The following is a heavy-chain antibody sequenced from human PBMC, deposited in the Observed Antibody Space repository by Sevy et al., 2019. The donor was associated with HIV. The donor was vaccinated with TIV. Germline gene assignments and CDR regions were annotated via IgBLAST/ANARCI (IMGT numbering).Heavy chain of an antibody. D-gene: IGHD2-21*01. J-gene: IGHJ3*02. CDR1: GFTFDDYA. Sequence: SLKISCAASGFTFDDYAMHWVRQAPGKGLEWVAGIYWNSGSIGYADSVKGRFTISRDKAKNSLYLQMNSLRAEDTAFYYCAKDTSPTAYSDAFDIWGQGTMVTVSS. V-gene: IGHV3-9*01. CDR3: AKDTSPTAYSDAFDI. CDR2: IYWNSGSI.